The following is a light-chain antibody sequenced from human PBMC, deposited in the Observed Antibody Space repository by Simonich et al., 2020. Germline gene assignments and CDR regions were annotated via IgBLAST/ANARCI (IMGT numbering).Light chain of an antibody. Sequence: NFMLTQPHSVSESPGKTVTISCTRRSGSIASNYVHWYQKRPGRAPTTVIYEYNQRPAGVPDRFSGSIDSSSNSASLTISGLKTEDEADYYCQSYDSSNQVFGGGTKLTVL. J-gene: IGLJ3*02. CDR3: QSYDSSNQV. CDR1: SGSIASNY. CDR2: EYN. V-gene: IGLV6-57*03.